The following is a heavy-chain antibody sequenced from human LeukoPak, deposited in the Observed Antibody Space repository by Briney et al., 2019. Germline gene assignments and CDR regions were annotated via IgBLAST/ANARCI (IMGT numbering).Heavy chain of an antibody. J-gene: IGHJ3*02. D-gene: IGHD3-9*01. CDR2: VSGSGGST. V-gene: IGHV3-23*01. CDR3: AKYFDWLLGAFDI. Sequence: PGGSLRLSCEASGFTFSSYAMSWVRQAPGKGLEWVSAVSGSGGSTYYADSVKGRLTISRDNSKNTLYLQMNSLRAEDTAVYYCAKYFDWLLGAFDIWGQGTMVTVSS. CDR1: GFTFSSYA.